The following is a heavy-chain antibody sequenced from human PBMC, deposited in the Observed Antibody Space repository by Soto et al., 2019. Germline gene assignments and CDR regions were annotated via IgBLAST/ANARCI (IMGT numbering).Heavy chain of an antibody. Sequence: SETLSLTCTVSGGSISSYYWSWIRQPPGKGLEWIGYIYYSGSTNYNPSLKSRVTISVDTSKNQFSLKLSCVTAADTAVYYCARTTVGRTRYYYYGMDVWGQGTTVTVSS. CDR2: IYYSGST. CDR1: GGSISSYY. CDR3: ARTTVGRTRYYYYGMDV. V-gene: IGHV4-59*08. J-gene: IGHJ6*02.